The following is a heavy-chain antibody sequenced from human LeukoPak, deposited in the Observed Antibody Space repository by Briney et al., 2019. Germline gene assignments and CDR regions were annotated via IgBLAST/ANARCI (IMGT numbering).Heavy chain of an antibody. Sequence: PGGSLRLSCAASGFTFDDYGMSWVRQAPGKGLVWVSIINTDTRGTYYADSVKGRFTISRDNSKNALYLQMNSLRAEDTAIYYCAKRPIFGELLYYFDYWGQGTLVTVSS. V-gene: IGHV3-23*03. D-gene: IGHD3-10*01. CDR3: AKRPIFGELLYYFDY. CDR1: GFTFDDYG. J-gene: IGHJ4*02. CDR2: INTDTRGT.